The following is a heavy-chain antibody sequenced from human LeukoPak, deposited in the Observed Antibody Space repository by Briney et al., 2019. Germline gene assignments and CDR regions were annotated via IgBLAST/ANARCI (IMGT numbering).Heavy chain of an antibody. V-gene: IGHV4-61*01. Sequence: PSETLSLTCTVSGGPVSSGSYYWSWIRQPPGKGLEWIGYIHYSGSTNYNPSLESRVTISVDTSKNQFSLTLNSVTAADTAVYYCARDKGYCSSTSCYGLDYWGQGTLVTVSS. J-gene: IGHJ4*02. CDR1: GGPVSSGSYY. CDR2: IHYSGST. D-gene: IGHD2-2*01. CDR3: ARDKGYCSSTSCYGLDY.